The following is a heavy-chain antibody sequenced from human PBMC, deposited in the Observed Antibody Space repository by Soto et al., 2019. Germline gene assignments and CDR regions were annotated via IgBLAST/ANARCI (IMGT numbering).Heavy chain of an antibody. J-gene: IGHJ6*02. D-gene: IGHD2-21*01. CDR1: GGSISSGGYY. CDR2: IYYSGST. V-gene: IGHV4-31*03. Sequence: SETVSLTCTVSGGSISSGGYYWSWIRHHPGKGLEWIGYIYYSGSTYYNPSLKSRVTISVDTSKNQFSLKLSSVTAADTAVYYCAASCVGCGGFNYYGMDVWGQGTTVT. CDR3: AASCVGCGGFNYYGMDV.